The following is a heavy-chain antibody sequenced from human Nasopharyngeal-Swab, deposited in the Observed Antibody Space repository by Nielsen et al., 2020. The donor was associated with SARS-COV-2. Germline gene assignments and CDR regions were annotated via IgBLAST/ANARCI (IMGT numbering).Heavy chain of an antibody. CDR3: ARALLVGGYYFDY. D-gene: IGHD6-13*01. V-gene: IGHV3-53*01. CDR2: IYSSGST. J-gene: IGHJ4*02. Sequence: WIRQPPGKGLEWVSVIYSSGSTYYADSVKGRFTISRDNSKNTLYLQMNSLRAEDTAVYYCARALLVGGYYFDYWGQGTLVTVSS.